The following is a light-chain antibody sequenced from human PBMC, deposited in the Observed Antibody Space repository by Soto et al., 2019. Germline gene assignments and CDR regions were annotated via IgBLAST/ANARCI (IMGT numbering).Light chain of an antibody. CDR3: QQYGISPWT. Sequence: EIVLTQSPGTLSLSPGERATLSCRASQSVSSSYLAWYQQKPGQAPRLLIYGASSRATGIPDRFSGSGSGTDFTLTISRLEPEYFAVYSCQQYGISPWTFGQGNMVDIK. J-gene: IGKJ1*01. CDR1: QSVSSSY. V-gene: IGKV3-20*01. CDR2: GAS.